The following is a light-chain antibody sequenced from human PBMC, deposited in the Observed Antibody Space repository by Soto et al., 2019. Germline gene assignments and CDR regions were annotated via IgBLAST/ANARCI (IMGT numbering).Light chain of an antibody. V-gene: IGKV3-20*01. Sequence: EIVLKQSPGTLSLSPGERATLSCRASQSVRSNFLAWYQQKPGQAPRLLIYGASNRATGIPDRFSGSGSGTDFTLTITRLEPEDFAMYYCQRYDSLRTFGQGTKVDIK. CDR3: QRYDSLRT. CDR2: GAS. CDR1: QSVRSNF. J-gene: IGKJ1*01.